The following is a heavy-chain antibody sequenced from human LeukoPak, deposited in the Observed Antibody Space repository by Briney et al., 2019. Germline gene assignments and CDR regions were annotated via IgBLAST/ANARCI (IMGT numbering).Heavy chain of an antibody. Sequence: PGGSLRLSCAASGFTFSNYWIHWVRQAPGKGLVWVSRIDNAGSITTYADSVKGRFTISRDNAENTLYLQMNSLRVEDTAVYYCARPGITAFDIWGQGTMVTVSS. D-gene: IGHD3-10*01. CDR3: ARPGITAFDI. J-gene: IGHJ3*02. V-gene: IGHV3-74*03. CDR1: GFTFSNYW. CDR2: IDNAGSIT.